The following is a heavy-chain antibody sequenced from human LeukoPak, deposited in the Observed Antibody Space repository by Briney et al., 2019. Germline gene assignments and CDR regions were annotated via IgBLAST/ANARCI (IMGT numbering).Heavy chain of an antibody. J-gene: IGHJ4*02. CDR3: ARGILEWPRDLYYFDY. CDR1: GYTFTSYG. V-gene: IGHV1-18*01. Sequence: ASVKVSCKASGYTFTSYGISWVRQAPGQGLEWMGWISAYNGNTNYAQKLQGRVTMTTDTSTSTAYMELGSLRSDDTAVYYCARGILEWPRDLYYFDYWGQGTLVTVSS. CDR2: ISAYNGNT. D-gene: IGHD3-3*01.